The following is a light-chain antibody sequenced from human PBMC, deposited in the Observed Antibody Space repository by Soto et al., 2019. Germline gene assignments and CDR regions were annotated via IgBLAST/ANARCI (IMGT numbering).Light chain of an antibody. CDR2: DVS. V-gene: IGLV2-14*01. CDR3: NSYTSSSTYV. J-gene: IGLJ1*01. CDR1: SSDVGGYNY. Sequence: QSALPQPASGSGSPGQSITISCTGTSSDVGGYNYVSWYQQHPGKAPKLMIYDVSNRPSGVSNRFSGSKSGNTASLTISGLQAEDEADYYCNSYTSSSTYVFGTGTKVTVL.